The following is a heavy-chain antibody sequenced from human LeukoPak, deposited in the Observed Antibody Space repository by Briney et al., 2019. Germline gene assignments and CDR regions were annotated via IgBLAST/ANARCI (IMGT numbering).Heavy chain of an antibody. V-gene: IGHV4-31*03. CDR3: ARAPIYCSGGSCYYYYYGMDV. D-gene: IGHD2-15*01. CDR1: GDSINSGGYY. J-gene: IGHJ6*02. CDR2: IYYSGST. Sequence: SETLSLTCTVSGDSINSGGYYWSWIRQHPGKGLEWIGYIYYSGSTYYNPSLKSRVTISVDTSKNQFSLKLSSVTAADTAVYYCARAPIYCSGGSCYYYYYGMDVWGQGTTVTVSS.